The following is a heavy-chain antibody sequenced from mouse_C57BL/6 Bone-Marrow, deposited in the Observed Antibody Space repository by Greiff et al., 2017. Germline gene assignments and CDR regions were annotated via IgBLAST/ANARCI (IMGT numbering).Heavy chain of an antibody. CDR1: GYTFTGYW. CDR3: ARENWAFYAMDY. D-gene: IGHD4-1*01. Sequence: QVQLQQSGAELMKPGASVKLSCKATGYTFTGYWIEWVKQRPGHGLEWIGEILPGSGSTNYNEKFKGKATFTADTSSSTAYMHLRSLTAEDAAIYYCARENWAFYAMDYWGQGTSVTVSS. CDR2: ILPGSGST. V-gene: IGHV1-9*01. J-gene: IGHJ4*01.